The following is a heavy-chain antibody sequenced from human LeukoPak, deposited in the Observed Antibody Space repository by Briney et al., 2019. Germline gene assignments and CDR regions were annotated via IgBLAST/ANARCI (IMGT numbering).Heavy chain of an antibody. V-gene: IGHV3-66*01. Sequence: GGSLRLSCAASGFSVTSNHMNWVRQAPGKGLEWVSIIDTGGTTHYADSLKDRFTISRDDSINTLYLQMNSLRAEDTAVYYCARDSSSYYFDYWGQGTLVTVSS. CDR2: IDTGGTT. J-gene: IGHJ4*02. CDR3: ARDSSSYYFDY. D-gene: IGHD6-6*01. CDR1: GFSVTSNH.